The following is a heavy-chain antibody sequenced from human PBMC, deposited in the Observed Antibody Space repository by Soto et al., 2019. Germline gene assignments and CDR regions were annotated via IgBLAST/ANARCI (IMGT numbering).Heavy chain of an antibody. J-gene: IGHJ4*02. V-gene: IGHV3-23*01. CDR3: AKGRGQNWNFDY. CDR1: GFPFSRYA. D-gene: IGHD1-1*01. CDR2: ISGSGGTA. Sequence: EVQLLESGGGSVPPGGSLRLSCAASGFPFSRYAMHWVRRPPGKGLEWVSSISGSGGTAYYAASVKGRFSISRDSLVNTLYLQMNSRRAEDTAVYYCAKGRGQNWNFDYWGQGTLVTVSP.